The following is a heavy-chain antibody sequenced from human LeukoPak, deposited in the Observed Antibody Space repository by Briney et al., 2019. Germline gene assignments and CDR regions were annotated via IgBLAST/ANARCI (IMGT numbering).Heavy chain of an antibody. CDR2: ISYSGNT. J-gene: IGHJ1*01. CDR3: ARGSGYCSRTRCYLYHFVS. Sequence: SETLSLLCTVSGYSISSRDFYWGWIRQPPGKGREWIGSISYSGNTYYNPSLKSRVTISVDPSKNQFSLTLGPVDAADTAVYYCARGSGYCSRTRCYLYHFVSWGRGTLVTVSS. V-gene: IGHV4-39*01. CDR1: GYSISSRDFY. D-gene: IGHD2-2*01.